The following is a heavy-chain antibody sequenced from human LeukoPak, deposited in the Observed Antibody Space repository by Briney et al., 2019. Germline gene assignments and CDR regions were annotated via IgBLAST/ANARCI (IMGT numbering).Heavy chain of an antibody. CDR2: INHSGST. CDR3: ARHTASGYYDSSGYYPLPFDY. V-gene: IGHV4-38-2*01. D-gene: IGHD3-22*01. J-gene: IGHJ4*02. Sequence: PSETLSLTCAVSGYSISSGYYWGWIRQPPGKGLEWIGGINHSGSTYYNPSLKSRVTISVDTSKNQFSLKLSSVTAADTAVYYCARHTASGYYDSSGYYPLPFDYWGQGTLVTVSS. CDR1: GYSISSGYY.